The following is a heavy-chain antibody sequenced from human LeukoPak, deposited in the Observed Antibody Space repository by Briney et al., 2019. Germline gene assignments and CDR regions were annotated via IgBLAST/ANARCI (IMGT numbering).Heavy chain of an antibody. J-gene: IGHJ4*02. CDR2: ISDTSSNT. D-gene: IGHD1-1*01. CDR3: AKLTTNWYLDH. CDR1: GFTFSSYA. Sequence: GGSLRLSCAASGFTFSSYAMSWVRQGPGKGLEWVSIISDTSSNTYYADSVKGRFTISRDNSKSTLYMQMNSLRAEDTAVYYCAKLTTNWYLDHWGQGALVIVSS. V-gene: IGHV3-23*01.